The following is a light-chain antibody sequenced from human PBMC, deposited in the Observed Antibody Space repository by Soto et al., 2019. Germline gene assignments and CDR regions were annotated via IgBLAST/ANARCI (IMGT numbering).Light chain of an antibody. CDR3: QHYNNWPRT. Sequence: EILMTQSPATLSASPGERATLSCRASQSVSSNLAWYQQKPGQAPRLLIQDASTRATGIPARFSGSGSGTEFTLTINSLQSEDFAVYYCQHYNNWPRTFGQGTKVEI. CDR1: QSVSSN. CDR2: DAS. V-gene: IGKV3-15*01. J-gene: IGKJ1*01.